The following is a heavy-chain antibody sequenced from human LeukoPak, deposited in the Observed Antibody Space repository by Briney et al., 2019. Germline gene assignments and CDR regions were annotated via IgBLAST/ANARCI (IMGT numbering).Heavy chain of an antibody. J-gene: IGHJ5*02. D-gene: IGHD3-3*01. CDR1: GGTFSSYA. V-gene: IGHV1-69*13. CDR3: ARDRATMEWQTYNWFDP. Sequence: ASVKVSXKASGGTFSSYAISWVRQAPGQGLEWMGGIIPIFGTANYAQKFQGRVTITADESTSTAYMELSSLRSEDTAVYYCARDRATMEWQTYNWFDPWGQGTLVTASS. CDR2: IIPIFGTA.